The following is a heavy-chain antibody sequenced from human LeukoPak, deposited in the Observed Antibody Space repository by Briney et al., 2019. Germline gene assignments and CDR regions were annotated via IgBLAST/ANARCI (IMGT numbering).Heavy chain of an antibody. CDR1: GYTFTSYG. D-gene: IGHD2-15*01. CDR2: ISAYNGNT. J-gene: IGHJ4*02. Sequence: ASVKVSCKASGYTFTSYGISWVRQAPGQGLEWMRWISAYNGNTNYAQKLQGRVTMTTDISTSTAYMELRSLRSDDTAVYYCAREGLGYCSGGSCYSDYFDYWGQGTLVTVSS. V-gene: IGHV1-18*01. CDR3: AREGLGYCSGGSCYSDYFDY.